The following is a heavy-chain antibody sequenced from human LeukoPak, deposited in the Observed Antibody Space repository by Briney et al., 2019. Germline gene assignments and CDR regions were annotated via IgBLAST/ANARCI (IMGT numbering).Heavy chain of an antibody. CDR1: GYSFTNYW. CDR3: ARRRDLYSGSYYPFDY. Sequence: GESLKISCKGSGYSFTNYWIGWVRQMPGEGLKWMGIIYPGDSDARYSPPFQGQVTISADKSISTAYLQWSSLKASDTAMYYCARRRDLYSGSYYPFDYWGQGTLVTVSS. V-gene: IGHV5-51*01. J-gene: IGHJ4*02. D-gene: IGHD1-26*01. CDR2: IYPGDSDA.